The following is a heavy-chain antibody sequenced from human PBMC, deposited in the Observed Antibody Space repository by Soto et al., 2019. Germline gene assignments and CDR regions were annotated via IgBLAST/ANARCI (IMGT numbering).Heavy chain of an antibody. D-gene: IGHD2-15*01. J-gene: IGHJ4*02. CDR2: MNPNSGNT. Sequence: ASVKVSCKASGYTFTSYDINWVRQATGQGLEWMGWMNPNSGNTGYAQKFQGRVTMTRNTSISTAYMELSSLRSEDPAVYYCARCWGYCGGGSCNGGGEAGYWGRGTVVTVSS. V-gene: IGHV1-8*01. CDR1: GYTFTSYD. CDR3: ARCWGYCGGGSCNGGGEAGY.